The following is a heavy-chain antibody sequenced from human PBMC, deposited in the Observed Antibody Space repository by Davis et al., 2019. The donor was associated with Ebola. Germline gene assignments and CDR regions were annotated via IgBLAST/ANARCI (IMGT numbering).Heavy chain of an antibody. CDR3: ARGQSPVWGSYRYSPFDY. D-gene: IGHD3-16*02. Sequence: ASVKVSCKASGYTFTSYYMHWVRQAPGQGLEWMGIINPSGDSTSYAQKFQGRVTMTRDTSTSTVYMELSSLRSEDTAVYYCARGQSPVWGSYRYSPFDYWGQGTLVTVSS. V-gene: IGHV1-46*01. CDR1: GYTFTSYY. CDR2: INPSGDST. J-gene: IGHJ4*02.